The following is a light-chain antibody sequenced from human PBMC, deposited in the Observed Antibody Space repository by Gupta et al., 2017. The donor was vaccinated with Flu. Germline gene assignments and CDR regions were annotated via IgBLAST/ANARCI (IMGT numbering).Light chain of an antibody. CDR1: SCSVSTIYY. V-gene: IGLV8-61*01. J-gene: IGLJ3*02. CDR2: STN. CDR3: VLYMGSGIWV. Sequence: QTVVTQEPSFSVSPGGTVTLTCGLSSCSVSTIYYPGWYQQTPGQAPRTLIYSTNTRSSGVPDRFSGSILGNKAALTITGAQADDESDYYCVLYMGSGIWVFGGGTKLTVL.